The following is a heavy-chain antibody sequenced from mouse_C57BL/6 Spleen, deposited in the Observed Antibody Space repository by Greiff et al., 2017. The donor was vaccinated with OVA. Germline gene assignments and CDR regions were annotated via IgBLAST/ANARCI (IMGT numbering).Heavy chain of an antibody. J-gene: IGHJ2*01. V-gene: IGHV10-1*01. Sequence: EVQGVESGGGLVQPKGSLKLSCAASGFSFNTYAMNWVRQAPGQGLEWVARIRSKSNNYATYYADSVKDRFTISRDDSESMLYLQMNNLKTEDTAMYYCVRQDGGFDYWGQGTTLTVSS. D-gene: IGHD1-1*01. CDR1: GFSFNTYA. CDR2: IRSKSNNYAT. CDR3: VRQDGGFDY.